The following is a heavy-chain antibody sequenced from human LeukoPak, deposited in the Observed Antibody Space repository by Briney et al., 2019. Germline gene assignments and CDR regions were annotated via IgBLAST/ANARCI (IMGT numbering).Heavy chain of an antibody. V-gene: IGHV4-61*02. CDR3: ARGDGYNYGGLAFDI. CDR1: GGSISSGSYY. D-gene: IGHD5-24*01. J-gene: IGHJ3*02. Sequence: SETLSLTCTVSGGSISSGSYYWSWIRQPAGKGLEWIGRIYTSGSTNYNPSLKSRVTISVDTSKNQFSLKLSSVTAADTAVYYCARGDGYNYGGLAFDIWGQGTMVTVSS. CDR2: IYTSGST.